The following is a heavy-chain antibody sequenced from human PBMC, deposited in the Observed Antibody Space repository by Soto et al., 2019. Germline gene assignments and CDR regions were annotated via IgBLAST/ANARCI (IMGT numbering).Heavy chain of an antibody. CDR2: ITVGSSHI. CDR3: SRSPEVGVRGAY. CDR1: GFPFGAYN. D-gene: IGHD3-16*01. V-gene: IGHV3-21*01. Sequence: GGSLRLACAASGFPFGAYNINWVRQAPGKGLEWVSSITVGSSHIYQPNSMKGRFTISRDDAKNSVYLQIDSLRDEDTALYYCSRSPEVGVRGAYWGQGTLVTVSS. J-gene: IGHJ4*02.